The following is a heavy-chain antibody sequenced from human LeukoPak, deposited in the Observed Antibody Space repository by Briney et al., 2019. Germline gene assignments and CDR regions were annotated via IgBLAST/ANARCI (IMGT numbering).Heavy chain of an antibody. Sequence: ASVKVSCKASGYTFTSDGISCVRQAPGQGLEWMGWISAYNGNTNYAQKLQGRVTLTTDTSTTTAYMELRSLRSDDTAVYYRARDPCSTTCYFDYWGQGTLVTVSS. CDR3: ARDPCSTTCYFDY. CDR1: GYTFTSDG. D-gene: IGHD2-2*01. J-gene: IGHJ4*02. CDR2: ISAYNGNT. V-gene: IGHV1-18*04.